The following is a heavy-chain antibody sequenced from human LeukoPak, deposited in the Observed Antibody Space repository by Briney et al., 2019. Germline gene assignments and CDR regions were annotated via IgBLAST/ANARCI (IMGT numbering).Heavy chain of an antibody. V-gene: IGHV4-39*07. D-gene: IGHD2-15*01. J-gene: IGHJ6*03. CDR3: ARTYSRFYYYYMDV. CDR1: GGSISSSSYY. CDR2: ISHSGST. Sequence: SETLSLTCAVSGGSISSSSYYWGWIRQPPGKGLEWIGEISHSGSTNYNPSLKSRVTISIDTSKNQFSLKLSSVTAADTAVYYCARTYSRFYYYYMDVWGKGTTVTISS.